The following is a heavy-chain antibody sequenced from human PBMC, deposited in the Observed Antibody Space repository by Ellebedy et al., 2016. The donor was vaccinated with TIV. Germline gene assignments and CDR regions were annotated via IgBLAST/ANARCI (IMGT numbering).Heavy chain of an antibody. V-gene: IGHV3-7*01. J-gene: IGHJ4*02. Sequence: GESLKISCAASGFTFSSYAMSWVRQTPGKGLEWVASIKQEGYEQSYVDSVEGRFTISRDNAKSSLYLQMTSLGAEDTAVYYCARDQGWATPGSTRFDYWGQGTLVTVSS. CDR3: ARDQGWATPGSTRFDY. D-gene: IGHD3-10*01. CDR1: GFTFSSYA. CDR2: IKQEGYEQ.